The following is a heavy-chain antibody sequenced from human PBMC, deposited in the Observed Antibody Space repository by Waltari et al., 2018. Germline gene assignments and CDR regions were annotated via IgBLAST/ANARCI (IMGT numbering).Heavy chain of an antibody. CDR1: GGSIRSSSYY. CDR2: IYYSGST. CDR3: ARGGGYSYGYPLNFDY. Sequence: QLQLQESGPGLVKPSETLSLTCTVPGGSIRSSSYYWGWIRQPPGKGLEWIGSIYYSGSTYYNPSLKSRVTISVDTSKNQFSLKLSSVTAADTAVYYCARGGGYSYGYPLNFDYWGQGTLVTVSS. D-gene: IGHD5-18*01. V-gene: IGHV4-39*07. J-gene: IGHJ4*02.